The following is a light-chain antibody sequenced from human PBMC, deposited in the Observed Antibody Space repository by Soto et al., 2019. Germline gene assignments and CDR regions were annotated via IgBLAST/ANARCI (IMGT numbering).Light chain of an antibody. CDR3: QQRSNWPPT. J-gene: IGKJ1*01. Sequence: EIVLTQSPGTLSLSPVERASLSCRASQSVSSNLAWYQQKPGQAPRLLIYDASNRATGIPARFSGSGSGTDFTLTISSLEPEDFAVYYCQQRSNWPPTFGQGTKVDIK. CDR2: DAS. V-gene: IGKV3-11*01. CDR1: QSVSSN.